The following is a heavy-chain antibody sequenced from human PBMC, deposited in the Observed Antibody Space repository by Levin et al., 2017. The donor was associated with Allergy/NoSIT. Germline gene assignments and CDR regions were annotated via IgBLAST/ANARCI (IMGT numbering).Heavy chain of an antibody. J-gene: IGHJ3*02. CDR3: ARGVPPDAFDI. D-gene: IGHD1-1*01. CDR2: IYHSGST. V-gene: IGHV4-30-2*01. CDR1: GGSISSGGYS. Sequence: LRLSCAVSGGSISSGGYSWSWIRQPPGKGLEWIGYIYHSGSTYYNPSLKSRVTISVDRSKNQFSLKLSSVTAADTAVYYCARGVPPDAFDIWGQGTMVTVSS.